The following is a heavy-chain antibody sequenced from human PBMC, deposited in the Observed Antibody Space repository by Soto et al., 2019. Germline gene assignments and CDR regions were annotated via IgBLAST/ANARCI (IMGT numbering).Heavy chain of an antibody. Sequence: SETLSLTCAVSGGSISSSNWWSWVRQPPGKGLEWIGEIYHSGSTNYNPSLKSRVIISVDESKNHFSLKLSSVTAADTAVYYCARSEATALDYWGQETLVTVSS. CDR2: IYHSGST. V-gene: IGHV4-4*02. D-gene: IGHD1-26*01. J-gene: IGHJ4*02. CDR3: ARSEATALDY. CDR1: GGSISSSNW.